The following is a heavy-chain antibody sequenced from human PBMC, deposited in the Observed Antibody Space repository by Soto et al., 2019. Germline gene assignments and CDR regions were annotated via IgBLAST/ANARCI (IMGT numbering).Heavy chain of an antibody. D-gene: IGHD3-22*01. Sequence: GSLRLSCAVTYFTVYDAYLSWVRQAPGKGLEWVSFIRRDGSTSYADSVKGRFTISKDSSKNTLYLQMNSLRAEDTAVYYCARDRPPNYYASTGYYLGNWGQGTLVTVSS. J-gene: IGHJ4*02. CDR3: ARDRPPNYYASTGYYLGN. CDR1: YFTVYDAY. V-gene: IGHV3-53*01. CDR2: IRRDGST.